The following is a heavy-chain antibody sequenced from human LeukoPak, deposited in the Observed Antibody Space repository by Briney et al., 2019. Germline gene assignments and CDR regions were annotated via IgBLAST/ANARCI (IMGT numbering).Heavy chain of an antibody. V-gene: IGHV3-48*01. J-gene: IGHJ4*02. Sequence: PGGSLRLSCAASGFTFSSYSMNWVRQAPGKGPEWVSYISSSSTIYYADSVKGRFTISRDNAKNSLYPQMNSLRAEDTAVYYCAREALIAVAGTFDYWGQGTLVTVSS. D-gene: IGHD6-19*01. CDR3: AREALIAVAGTFDY. CDR2: ISSSSTI. CDR1: GFTFSSYS.